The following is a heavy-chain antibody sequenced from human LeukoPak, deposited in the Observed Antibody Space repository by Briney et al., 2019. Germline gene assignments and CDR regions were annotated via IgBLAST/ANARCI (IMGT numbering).Heavy chain of an antibody. Sequence: GSLRLSCAASGFTFSSYAMCWIRQPPGKGLEWIGEINHSGSTNYNPSLKSRVTISVDTSKNQFSLKLSSVTAADTAVYYCARRSHWGQGTLVTVSS. CDR1: GFTFSSYA. J-gene: IGHJ4*02. V-gene: IGHV4-34*01. CDR3: ARRSH. CDR2: INHSGST. D-gene: IGHD1-26*01.